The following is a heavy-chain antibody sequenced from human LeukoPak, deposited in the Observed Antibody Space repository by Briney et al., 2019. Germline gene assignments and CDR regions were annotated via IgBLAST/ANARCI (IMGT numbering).Heavy chain of an antibody. V-gene: IGHV3-13*01. J-gene: IGHJ4*02. D-gene: IGHD4-23*01. Sequence: GGSLRLSCAASGFTFSRNDMHWVRQVTGKGLEWASAIGTAGDTYYADSVKGRFTISRENAKNSVFLQMNTLRVGDTAVYYCAIGGGNLPFDSWGQGTLVTVSS. CDR1: GFTFSRND. CDR3: AIGGGNLPFDS. CDR2: IGTAGDT.